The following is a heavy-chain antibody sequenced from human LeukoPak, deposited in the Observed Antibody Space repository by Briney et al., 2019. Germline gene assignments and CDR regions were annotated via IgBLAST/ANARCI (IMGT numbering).Heavy chain of an antibody. Sequence: PGGSLRLSCAASGFTFSSYAMSWVRQAPGKGLEWVSAISGSGGSTYYADSVKGRFTISRDNSKNTLYLQMNSLRAEDTAVYYCAKDLMDYYDSSGYTNWGQGTLVTVSS. CDR3: AKDLMDYYDSSGYTN. D-gene: IGHD3-22*01. V-gene: IGHV3-23*01. CDR2: ISGSGGST. J-gene: IGHJ4*02. CDR1: GFTFSSYA.